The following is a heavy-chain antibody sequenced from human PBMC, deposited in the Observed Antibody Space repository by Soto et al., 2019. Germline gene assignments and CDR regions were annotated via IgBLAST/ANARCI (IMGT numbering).Heavy chain of an antibody. CDR1: GFSLSTSGVG. J-gene: IGHJ4*02. Sequence: QITLKESGPTLVKPTQTLTLTCTFSGFSLSTSGVGVGWIRQPPGKALEWLALIYWDDDKRYSPSLKSRLTIAKDTSKHQVVLTMTNMDPVDTATYYCARSHHYYDSKAPFDYWGQGTLVTVSS. CDR2: IYWDDDK. D-gene: IGHD3-22*01. CDR3: ARSHHYYDSKAPFDY. V-gene: IGHV2-5*02.